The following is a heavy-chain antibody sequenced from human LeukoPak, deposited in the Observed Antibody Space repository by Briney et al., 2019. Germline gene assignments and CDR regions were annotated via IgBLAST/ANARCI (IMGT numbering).Heavy chain of an antibody. J-gene: IGHJ5*02. Sequence: GGSLRLSCAASGFTFSSHAMNWVRQAPGKGLEWVSSIGGIGASTYYADSVKGRFTISRDNSKNTLYLQMNSLRAEDTALYYCAKAAYGDYVNWFDPWGQGILVIASS. D-gene: IGHD4-17*01. CDR2: IGGIGAST. V-gene: IGHV3-23*01. CDR1: GFTFSSHA. CDR3: AKAAYGDYVNWFDP.